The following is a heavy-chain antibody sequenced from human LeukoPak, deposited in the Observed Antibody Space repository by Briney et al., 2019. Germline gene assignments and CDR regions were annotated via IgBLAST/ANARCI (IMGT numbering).Heavy chain of an antibody. Sequence: ASETLSLTCSVSGASISSTDYYWGWIRQPPGKGPEWIGSIYYTGSTFYSPSLKSRLTMSVDASKGQFSLNLSSVTAADTAVYYCARQGFYLDSGAHLSYWGQGTLVTVSS. V-gene: IGHV4-39*01. D-gene: IGHD3-10*01. CDR3: ARQGFYLDSGAHLSY. CDR1: GASISSTDYY. CDR2: IYYTGST. J-gene: IGHJ4*02.